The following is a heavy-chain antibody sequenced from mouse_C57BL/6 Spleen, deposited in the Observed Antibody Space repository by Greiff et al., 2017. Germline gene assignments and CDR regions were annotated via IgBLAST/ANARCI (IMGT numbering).Heavy chain of an antibody. V-gene: IGHV1-54*01. Sequence: QVQLQQSGAELVRPGTSVKVSCKASGYAFTNYLIEWVKQRPGQGLEWIGVINPGRGGTNSNEKFKGKATLTADKSSSTAYMQLSSLTSEDSAVYFCARSDYYGSSYWYFDVWGTGTTVTVSS. CDR1: GYAFTNYL. J-gene: IGHJ1*03. CDR3: ARSDYYGSSYWYFDV. CDR2: INPGRGGT. D-gene: IGHD1-1*01.